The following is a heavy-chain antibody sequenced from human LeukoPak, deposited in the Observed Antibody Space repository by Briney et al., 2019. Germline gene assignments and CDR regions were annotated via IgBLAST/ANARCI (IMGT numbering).Heavy chain of an antibody. J-gene: IGHJ4*02. CDR2: ISGSGGST. CDR1: GFTFSSYA. D-gene: IGHD1-26*01. Sequence: GGSLRLSCEPSGFTFSSYAMSWVRQAPGKGLEWVSAISGSGGSTYYADSVKGRFTISRDNSKNTLYLQMNSLRAEDTAVYYCAKSATEWELHDFDYWGQGTLVTVSS. CDR3: AKSATEWELHDFDY. V-gene: IGHV3-23*01.